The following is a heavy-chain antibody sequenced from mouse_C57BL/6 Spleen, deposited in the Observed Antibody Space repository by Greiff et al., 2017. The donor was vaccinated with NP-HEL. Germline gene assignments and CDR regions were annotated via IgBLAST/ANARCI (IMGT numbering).Heavy chain of an antibody. CDR3: ARHDGSSYLFAY. Sequence: VQLQQSGTELVKPGASVKLSCKASGYTFTSYWMHWVKQRPGQGLEWIGNINPSNGGTNYNEKFKSKATLTVDRSSSTAYMQLSSLTSEDSAVDYCARHDGSSYLFAYWGQGTLVTVSA. CDR2: INPSNGGT. J-gene: IGHJ3*01. CDR1: GYTFTSYW. V-gene: IGHV1-53*01. D-gene: IGHD1-1*01.